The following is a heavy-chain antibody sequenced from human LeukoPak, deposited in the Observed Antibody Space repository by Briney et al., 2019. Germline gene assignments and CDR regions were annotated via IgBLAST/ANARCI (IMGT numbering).Heavy chain of an antibody. CDR1: GFTFSSYA. D-gene: IGHD6-13*01. CDR2: ISGSGDYT. J-gene: IGHJ4*02. Sequence: TGGSLRLSCAASGFTFSSYAMTWVRQAPGKGLEWVSSISGSGDYTNYAGSVKGRFTISRDNSKNTLYLQMNSLRAEDTAVYYCAKDLGIFDYWGQGTLVTVSS. CDR3: AKDLGIFDY. V-gene: IGHV3-23*01.